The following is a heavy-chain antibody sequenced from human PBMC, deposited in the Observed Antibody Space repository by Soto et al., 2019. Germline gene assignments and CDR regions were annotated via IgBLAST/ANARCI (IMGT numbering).Heavy chain of an antibody. D-gene: IGHD3-22*01. Sequence: ASVKVSCKVSGYTLTELSMHWVRQAPGKGLEWMGGFDPEDGETIYAQKFQGRVTMTEVTSTDTAYMELSSLRSEDTAVYYCAIFDSSGYWSRFDYWGQGTLVTVSS. V-gene: IGHV1-24*01. CDR2: FDPEDGET. CDR1: GYTLTELS. J-gene: IGHJ4*02. CDR3: AIFDSSGYWSRFDY.